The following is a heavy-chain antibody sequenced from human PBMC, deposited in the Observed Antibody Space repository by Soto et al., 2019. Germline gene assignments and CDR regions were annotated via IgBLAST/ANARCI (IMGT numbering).Heavy chain of an antibody. CDR3: ARGLVRYYDFWSGYTRAVGMDV. J-gene: IGHJ6*02. CDR2: MNPNSGNT. D-gene: IGHD3-3*01. CDR1: GYTFTSYD. Sequence: ASVKVSCKASGYTFTSYDINWVRQATGQGLEWMGWMNPNSGNTGYAQKFQGRVTMTRNTSISTAYMELSSLRSEGTAVYYCARGLVRYYDFWSGYTRAVGMDVWGQGTTVTVSS. V-gene: IGHV1-8*01.